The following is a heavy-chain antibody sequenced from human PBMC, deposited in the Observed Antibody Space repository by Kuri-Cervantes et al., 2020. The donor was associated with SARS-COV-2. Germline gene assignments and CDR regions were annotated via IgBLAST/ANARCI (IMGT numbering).Heavy chain of an antibody. CDR3: ARVAYYDILTTRGADY. D-gene: IGHD3-9*01. J-gene: IGHJ4*02. CDR1: GGSVSSGSYY. V-gene: IGHV4-39*07. Sequence: SETLSLTCTVSGGSVSSGSYYWSWIRQPPGKGLEWIGSIYHSGSTYYNPSLKSRVTISVDTSKNQFSLNLSSVTAADTAVYYCARVAYYDILTTRGADYWGQGTLVTVSS. CDR2: IYHSGST.